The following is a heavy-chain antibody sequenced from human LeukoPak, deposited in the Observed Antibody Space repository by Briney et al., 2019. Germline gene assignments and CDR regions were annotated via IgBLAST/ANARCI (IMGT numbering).Heavy chain of an antibody. J-gene: IGHJ4*02. CDR2: IYYSGST. CDR3: AGDQGYCSGGSCFYY. D-gene: IGHD2-15*01. CDR1: GGSISSGDYY. V-gene: IGHV4-30-4*08. Sequence: PSETLSLTCTVSGGSISSGDYYWSWIRQPPGKGLEWIGYIYYSGSTYYNPSLKSRVTISVDTSKNQFSLKLSSVTAADTAVYYCAGDQGYCSGGSCFYYWGQGTLVTVSS.